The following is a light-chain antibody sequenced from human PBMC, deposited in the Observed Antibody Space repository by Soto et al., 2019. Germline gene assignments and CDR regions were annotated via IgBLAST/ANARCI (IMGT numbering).Light chain of an antibody. V-gene: IGKV1-5*03. CDR3: QQYNSYWT. CDR2: KAS. CDR1: QSISSW. Sequence: TLSASVGDRVTITFRASQSISSWLAWYQQKPGKAPKLLIYKASSLEIGVPSRFSGSGSGTEFTLTISSLQPDDFATYYCQQYNSYWTLGQGTKVDI. J-gene: IGKJ1*01.